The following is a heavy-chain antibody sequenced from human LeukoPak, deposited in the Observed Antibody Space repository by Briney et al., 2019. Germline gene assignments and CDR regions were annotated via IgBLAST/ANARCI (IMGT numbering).Heavy chain of an antibody. Sequence: GESLKISCKGSGYSFTSYWITWVRQMPGKGLEWTGRIDPSDSYTNYSPSFQGHVTISVDKSISTAYLQWSSLKASDTAMYYCARRDRYSWYSFDYWGQGTLVTVSS. D-gene: IGHD6-13*01. V-gene: IGHV5-10-1*01. J-gene: IGHJ4*02. CDR1: GYSFTSYW. CDR2: IDPSDSYT. CDR3: ARRDRYSWYSFDY.